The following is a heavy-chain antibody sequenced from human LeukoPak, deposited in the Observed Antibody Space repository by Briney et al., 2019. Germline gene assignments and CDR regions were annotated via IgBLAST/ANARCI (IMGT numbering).Heavy chain of an antibody. CDR1: GFTFSSYS. D-gene: IGHD2-21*02. CDR2: ISSSSNII. Sequence: GGSLRLSCAASGFTFSSYSMNWVRQAPGKGLEWVSYISSSSNIIYYADSVKGRSTISRDNAKNSLYLQMNSLRAEDTAVYYCASMTTYCGGDCYFFDNWGQGTLVTVSS. J-gene: IGHJ4*02. V-gene: IGHV3-48*04. CDR3: ASMTTYCGGDCYFFDN.